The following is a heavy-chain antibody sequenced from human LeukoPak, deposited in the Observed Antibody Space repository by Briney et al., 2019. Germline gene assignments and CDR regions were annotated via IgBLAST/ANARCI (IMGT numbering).Heavy chain of an antibody. Sequence: SETLSLTCAVYGGSFSGYYWSCLRQPPGKGLEWIGEINHSGSTNHNPPLKSRLTISVDTSKNQFSLKLNSVTAADTAVYYCASFRWGVGFEYWGQGTLVTVSS. CDR3: ASFRWGVGFEY. D-gene: IGHD3-16*01. CDR1: GGSFSGYY. CDR2: INHSGST. V-gene: IGHV4-34*01. J-gene: IGHJ4*02.